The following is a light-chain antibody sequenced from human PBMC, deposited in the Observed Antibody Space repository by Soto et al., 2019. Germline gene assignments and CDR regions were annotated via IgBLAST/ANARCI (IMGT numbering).Light chain of an antibody. CDR3: QTWVTGIHI. Sequence: QSVLTQSPSAPASLGASVKLTCTLSSGHSNYAIAWHQQQPEKGPRFLMKLNSDGSHSKGDGIPDRFSGSSSGAERYLTISTLQSEDEADYYCQTWVTGIHIFGGGTKVTVL. V-gene: IGLV4-69*01. J-gene: IGLJ2*01. CDR1: SGHSNYA. CDR2: LNSDGSH.